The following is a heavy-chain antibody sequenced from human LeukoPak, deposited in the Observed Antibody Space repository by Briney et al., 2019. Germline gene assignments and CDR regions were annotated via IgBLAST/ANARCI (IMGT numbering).Heavy chain of an antibody. CDR1: GFTFSSYA. Sequence: GGSLRLSCAASGFTFSSYAMSWVRQAPGKGLEWVSAISGSGGSTYYADSVKGRFTISRDNSKNTLYLQMNSLGAEDTAVYYCAKDPESYYYDSSGSENWFDPWGQGTLVTVSS. CDR2: ISGSGGST. D-gene: IGHD3-22*01. V-gene: IGHV3-23*01. CDR3: AKDPESYYYDSSGSENWFDP. J-gene: IGHJ5*02.